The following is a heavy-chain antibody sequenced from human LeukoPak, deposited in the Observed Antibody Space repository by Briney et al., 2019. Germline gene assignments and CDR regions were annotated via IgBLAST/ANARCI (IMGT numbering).Heavy chain of an antibody. Sequence: SETLSLTCTVSGDSISSYYWSWIRQPPGKGLEWIGCIYTSGSTNYNPSLKSRVAISIDTSKNQFSLKLTSVTAADTAVYYCARHGMSGSHTYCGQGTLVTVSS. CDR2: IYTSGST. D-gene: IGHD1-26*01. J-gene: IGHJ4*02. CDR1: GDSISSYY. CDR3: ARHGMSGSHTY. V-gene: IGHV4-4*09.